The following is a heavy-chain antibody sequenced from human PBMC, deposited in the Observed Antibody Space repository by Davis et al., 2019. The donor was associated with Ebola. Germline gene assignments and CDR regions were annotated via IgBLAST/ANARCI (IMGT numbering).Heavy chain of an antibody. D-gene: IGHD1-26*01. V-gene: IGHV4-34*01. Sequence: PSETLSLTCAVYGGSFSGYYWTWIRQPPGKGLEWIGEINQAGNTNYNPSLKSRVIISVHISKNQFSLRLSSVTAADTAVYYCARVVGAGPWFDPWGQGTLVTVSS. CDR2: INQAGNT. J-gene: IGHJ5*02. CDR1: GGSFSGYY. CDR3: ARVVGAGPWFDP.